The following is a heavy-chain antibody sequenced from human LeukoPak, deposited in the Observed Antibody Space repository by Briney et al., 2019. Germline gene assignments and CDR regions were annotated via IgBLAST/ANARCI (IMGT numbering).Heavy chain of an antibody. D-gene: IGHD1-26*01. CDR3: ARDRIVGDTDNRGDFDY. Sequence: ASVKVSCKASGYTFTSYGISWVRQAPGQGREWMGWISAYNGNTNYAQKLQGRVTVTTDTSTSTAYMELRSLRSDDQPAYYCARDRIVGDTDNRGDFDYWGQGTLVTVSS. J-gene: IGHJ4*02. V-gene: IGHV1-18*04. CDR1: GYTFTSYG. CDR2: ISAYNGNT.